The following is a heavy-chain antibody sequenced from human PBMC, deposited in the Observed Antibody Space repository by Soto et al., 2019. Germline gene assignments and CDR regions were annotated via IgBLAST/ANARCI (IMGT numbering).Heavy chain of an antibody. CDR1: GFTFSSYA. V-gene: IGHV3-30-3*01. Sequence: QVQLVESGGGVVQPGRSLRLSCAASGFTFSSYAMHWVRQAPGKGLEWVAVISYDGSNKYYADSVKGRFTISRDNSKNTLYLQMNSLRAEDTAVYYCARAGDIVVVPAAIYFDYWGQGTLVTVSS. J-gene: IGHJ4*02. CDR2: ISYDGSNK. D-gene: IGHD2-2*01. CDR3: ARAGDIVVVPAAIYFDY.